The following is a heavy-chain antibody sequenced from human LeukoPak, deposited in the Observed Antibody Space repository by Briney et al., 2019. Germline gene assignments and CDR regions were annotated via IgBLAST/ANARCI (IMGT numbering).Heavy chain of an antibody. CDR1: GYTFNTYG. J-gene: IGHJ4*02. D-gene: IGHD3-10*01. V-gene: IGHV1-18*01. CDR3: ARGGSGWFGALEFDY. CDR2: ISGQHGKT. Sequence: ASVKVSCKGSGYTFNTYGVIWVRQAPGKGFEWLGWISGQHGKTTYAQKFQDRVIMTTDTSTSTAYMELRSLTSDDTGVYFCARGGSGWFGALEFDYWGQGTLVTVSS.